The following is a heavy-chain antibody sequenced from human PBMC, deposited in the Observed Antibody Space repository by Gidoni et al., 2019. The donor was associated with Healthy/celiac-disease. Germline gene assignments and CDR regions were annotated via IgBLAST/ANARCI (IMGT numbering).Heavy chain of an antibody. V-gene: IGHV3-13*01. D-gene: IGHD3-3*01. CDR1: GFTFSSYD. J-gene: IGHJ3*02. CDR2: IGTACDT. CDR3: ARAARVLRFLEWPGGDAFDI. Sequence: EVQLVESGGGLVQPGGSLSLSCAASGFTFSSYDMHWVRQGTGKCLEGVSAIGTACDTYYPGSVKGRFTISREYAKNSVYLQMNSLRAGDTAVYYCARAARVLRFLEWPGGDAFDIWGQGTMVTVSS.